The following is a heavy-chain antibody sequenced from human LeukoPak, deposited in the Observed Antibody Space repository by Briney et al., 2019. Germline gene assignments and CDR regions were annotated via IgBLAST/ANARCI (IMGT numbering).Heavy chain of an antibody. CDR1: GYRFTTHW. CDR3: ATSESQTKFDY. Sequence: GESLKISCKGSGYRFTTHWIGWVRQMPGQGLEWMGIIFPGDSETLYSPSLEGQVTIAADKSINNAYLQWSSLKASDTATYYCATSESQTKFDYWGQGTLVTVSS. CDR2: IFPGDSET. V-gene: IGHV5-51*01. D-gene: IGHD1/OR15-1a*01. J-gene: IGHJ4*02.